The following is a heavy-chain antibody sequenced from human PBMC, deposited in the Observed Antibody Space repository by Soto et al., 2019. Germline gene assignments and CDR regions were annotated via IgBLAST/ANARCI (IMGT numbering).Heavy chain of an antibody. CDR1: GFTFSTYW. D-gene: IGHD6-13*01. J-gene: IGHJ4*02. CDR2: SNSDGRST. CDR3: ARETSSWSLDY. Sequence: GGSLRLSCAASGFTFSTYWMHWVRQAPGKGLVWVSRSNSDGRSTDHADSVKGRFTISRDNAKNTLYLQMNSLRVEDTAVYYCARETSSWSLDYWGQGMLVTVSS. V-gene: IGHV3-74*01.